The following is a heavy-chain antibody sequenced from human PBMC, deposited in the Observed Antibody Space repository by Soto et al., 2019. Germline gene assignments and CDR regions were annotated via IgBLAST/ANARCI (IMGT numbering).Heavy chain of an antibody. CDR1: GGSISSADYY. V-gene: IGHV4-34*01. D-gene: IGHD3-9*01. Sequence: SETLSLTCTVSGGSISSADYYWNWIRQPPGKGLEWIGEINHSGSTNYNPSLKSRVTISVDTSKNQFSLKLSSVTAADTAVYYCARAPLRYFDWLYRPFDYWGQGTLVTVSS. J-gene: IGHJ4*02. CDR3: ARAPLRYFDWLYRPFDY. CDR2: INHSGST.